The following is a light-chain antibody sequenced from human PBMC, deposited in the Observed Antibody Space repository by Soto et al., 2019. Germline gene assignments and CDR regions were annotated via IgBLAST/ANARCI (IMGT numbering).Light chain of an antibody. CDR1: QSISNC. Sequence: DIVMTQSPASLSVSPGDTATLSCRASQSISNCLAWYQQKPGQAPSLLIYGASTRSTGIPARFSGSGSGTAYSPPTISLQSEDYSLSYCQQHNNCPPRTFGRGTKLEIK. J-gene: IGKJ2*02. CDR2: GAS. V-gene: IGKV3-15*01. CDR3: QQHNNCPPRT.